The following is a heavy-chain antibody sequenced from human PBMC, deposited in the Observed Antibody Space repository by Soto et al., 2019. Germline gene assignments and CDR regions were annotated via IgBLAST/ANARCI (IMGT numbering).Heavy chain of an antibody. D-gene: IGHD2-2*01. CDR1: GFTFSSYD. J-gene: IGHJ6*02. Sequence: GGSLRLSCAASGFTFSSYDMHWVRQATGKGLEWVSAIGTAGDTYYPGSVKGRFTISRENAKNSLYLQMNSLRAEDTAVYYCARAAGYCSSTSCYVEGDYYYYYGMDVWGQGTTVTVSS. CDR3: ARAAGYCSSTSCYVEGDYYYYYGMDV. CDR2: IGTAGDT. V-gene: IGHV3-13*01.